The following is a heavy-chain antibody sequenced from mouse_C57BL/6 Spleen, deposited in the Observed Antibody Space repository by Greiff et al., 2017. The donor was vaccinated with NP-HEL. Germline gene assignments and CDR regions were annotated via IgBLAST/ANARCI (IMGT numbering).Heavy chain of an antibody. CDR3: TVYYGSSYWYFDV. D-gene: IGHD1-1*01. J-gene: IGHJ1*03. V-gene: IGHV6-3*01. Sequence: EVKLVESGGGLVQPGGSMKLSCVASGFTFSNYWMNWVRQSPGKGLEWVAQIRLKSDNYATHYAESVKGRFTISRDDSKSSVYLQMNNLRAEDTGIYYCTVYYGSSYWYFDVWGTGTTVTVSS. CDR2: IRLKSDNYAT. CDR1: GFTFSNYW.